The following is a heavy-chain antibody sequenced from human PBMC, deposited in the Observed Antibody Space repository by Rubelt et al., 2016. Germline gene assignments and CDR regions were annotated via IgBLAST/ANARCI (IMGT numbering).Heavy chain of an antibody. Sequence: EVQLLESGGGLVQPGGSLRLSCAASGFTFSQSWMNWVRQAPGKGLEWVANIKKDGSEKNYVDSVKGRFTISRDNAKNSLYLQMNSLRIEDTAVYYCVGHGSLSRWGQGTLVTVSS. D-gene: IGHD3-16*01. J-gene: IGHJ4*02. CDR1: GFTFSQSW. CDR3: VGHGSLSR. CDR2: IKKDGSEK. V-gene: IGHV3-7*01.